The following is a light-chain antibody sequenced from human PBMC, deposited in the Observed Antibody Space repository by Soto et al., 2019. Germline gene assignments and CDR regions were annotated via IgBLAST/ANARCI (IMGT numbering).Light chain of an antibody. V-gene: IGKV1-17*01. Sequence: IQMTQFPSSLSASVRDRVVISCRTSQDIRNKLGWYQQKPGQAPKLLIFGASTLHSGVPSRFSGSGSGTELTLTISSLQPDDFATYYCQHYNSYSEAFGQGTRWIS. CDR1: QDIRNK. J-gene: IGKJ1*01. CDR2: GAS. CDR3: QHYNSYSEA.